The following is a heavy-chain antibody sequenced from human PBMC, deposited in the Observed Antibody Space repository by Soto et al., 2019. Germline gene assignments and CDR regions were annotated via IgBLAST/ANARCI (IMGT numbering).Heavy chain of an antibody. CDR2: MKQDGSEK. CDR1: GGPFSSYW. CDR3: TRVSGSGSYWAY. J-gene: IGHJ4*02. Sequence: GGSLRLSCAASGGPFSSYWMSWVRQAPGKGLEWVANMKQDGSEKYYVDSVKGRFTISSDNAKNSLYLQMNSLRAEDTAVYYCTRVSGSGSYWAYWGQGTLVTVSS. V-gene: IGHV3-7*04. D-gene: IGHD3-10*01.